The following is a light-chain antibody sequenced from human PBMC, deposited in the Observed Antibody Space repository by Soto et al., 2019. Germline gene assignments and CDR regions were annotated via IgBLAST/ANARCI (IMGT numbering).Light chain of an antibody. CDR1: SSDVDVYNY. CDR3: ASYTAINTWV. CDR2: EVS. V-gene: IGLV2-14*01. J-gene: IGLJ3*02. Sequence: QSVLTQPASVSGSPGQSITISCTGTSSDVDVYNYVSWYQHHPGKAPKVVIYEVSNRPSGVSNRFSASTSGNTASLTISGLQAEDEADYYCASYTAINTWVFGGGTKLTVL.